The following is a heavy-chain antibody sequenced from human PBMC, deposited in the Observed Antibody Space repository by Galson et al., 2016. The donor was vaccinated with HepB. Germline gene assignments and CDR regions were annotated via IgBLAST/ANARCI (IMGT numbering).Heavy chain of an antibody. CDR1: GFAFSTYV. J-gene: IGHJ4*02. D-gene: IGHD3-16*02. CDR3: AKEFYDYVWGNYRPRPVDY. Sequence: SLRLSCAASGFAFSTYVMSWVRQAPGKGLVWVSAISGSGGSTYYADSVKGRFTISRDNSKNTLYLQMNSLRAEDTAVYYCAKEFYDYVWGNYRPRPVDYWGQGTLVTVSS. CDR2: ISGSGGST. V-gene: IGHV3-23*01.